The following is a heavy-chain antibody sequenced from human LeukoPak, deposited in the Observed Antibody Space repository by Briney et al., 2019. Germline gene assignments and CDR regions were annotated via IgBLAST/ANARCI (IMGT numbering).Heavy chain of an antibody. D-gene: IGHD5-12*01. CDR2: IYHSGSS. J-gene: IGHJ4*02. V-gene: IGHV4-34*09. CDR1: GGSFSGYY. Sequence: SETLSLTCAVYGGSFSGYYWSWIRQPPGKGLEWIGYIYHSGSSYYNPSLKSRVTISVDTSKNQFSLTLSSVTAADTAVYYCARDDGGYDRFDSWGQGTLVTVSS. CDR3: ARDDGGYDRFDS.